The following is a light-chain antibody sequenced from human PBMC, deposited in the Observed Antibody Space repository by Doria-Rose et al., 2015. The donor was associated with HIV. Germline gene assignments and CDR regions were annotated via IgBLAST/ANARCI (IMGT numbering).Light chain of an antibody. CDR1: QSISSY. CDR3: QQSSSSPPYT. V-gene: IGKV1-39*01. CDR2: AAS. Sequence: GDRVTITCRASQSISSYLNWYQQKLGKAPKLLIFAASNLQSGAPSRFSGSGSGTDFTLTINSLLPEDFATYYCQQSSSSPPYTFGQGTKLEIK. J-gene: IGKJ2*01.